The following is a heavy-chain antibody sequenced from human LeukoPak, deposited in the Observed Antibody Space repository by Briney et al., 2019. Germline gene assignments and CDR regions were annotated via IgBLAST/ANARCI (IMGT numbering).Heavy chain of an antibody. V-gene: IGHV1-18*01. CDR3: ARSQFLFEPDGYSPIDY. CDR2: ISAYNGNT. CDR1: GYTFTSYG. J-gene: IGHJ4*02. Sequence: GASVKVSCKATGYTFTSYGISWVRQAPGQGLEWMGWISAYNGNTNYAQKLQSRVTMTTDTSTRTAYMELRSLRPDDTAVYYCARSQFLFEPDGYSPIDYWGQGTLVTVSS. D-gene: IGHD5-24*01.